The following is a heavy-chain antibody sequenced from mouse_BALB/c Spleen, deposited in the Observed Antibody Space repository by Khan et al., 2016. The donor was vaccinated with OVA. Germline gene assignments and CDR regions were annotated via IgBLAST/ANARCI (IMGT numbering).Heavy chain of an antibody. J-gene: IGHJ4*01. CDR2: INTYTGEP. V-gene: IGHV9-3-1*01. D-gene: IGHD2-1*01. CDR3: ARLYRGYAMDY. Sequence: QIQLVQSGPELKKPGETVKISCKASGYTFTNYGMNWVKQAPGKGLKWMGWINTYTGEPTYADDFKGRFAFSLETSASTAYLQINNLKNEDTATYFGARLYRGYAMDYWGQGTSVTVSS. CDR1: GYTFTNYG.